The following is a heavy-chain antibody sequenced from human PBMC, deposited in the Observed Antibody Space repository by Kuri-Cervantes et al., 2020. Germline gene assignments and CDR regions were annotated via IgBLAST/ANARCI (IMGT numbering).Heavy chain of an antibody. Sequence: SLKISCAASGFTFSSYGMHWVRQAPGKGLEWVSGIRWNSGSIGYADSVKGRFTISRDNAKNSLYLQMNSLRAEDTALYYCAKAKYSSGWYYFDYWGQGTLVTVSS. CDR1: GFTFSSYG. J-gene: IGHJ4*02. D-gene: IGHD6-19*01. V-gene: IGHV3-9*01. CDR2: IRWNSGSI. CDR3: AKAKYSSGWYYFDY.